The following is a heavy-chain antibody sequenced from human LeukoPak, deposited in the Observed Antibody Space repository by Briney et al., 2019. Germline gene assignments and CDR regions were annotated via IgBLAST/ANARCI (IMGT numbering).Heavy chain of an antibody. Sequence: ASVKVSCKASGYTFTSYYMHWVRQAPGQGLEWMGIINPSGGSTSYAQKFQGRVTMTRDTSISTAYMELSRLRSDDTAVYYCARVAVAAYNWFDPWGQGTLVTVSS. CDR2: INPSGGST. CDR3: ARVAVAAYNWFDP. V-gene: IGHV1-46*01. CDR1: GYTFTSYY. J-gene: IGHJ5*02. D-gene: IGHD6-19*01.